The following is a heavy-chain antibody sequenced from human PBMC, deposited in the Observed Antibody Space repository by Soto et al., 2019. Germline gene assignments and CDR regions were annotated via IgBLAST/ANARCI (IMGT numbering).Heavy chain of an antibody. D-gene: IGHD3-22*01. Sequence: GESLKISCKGPVYSFAGYWITWVRQKPGKGLEWMGRIDPSDSQTYYSPSFRGHVTISVTKSITTVFLQWSSLRASDTAMYYCARQIYDSDTGPNFQYYFDSWGQGTPVTVSS. CDR1: VYSFAGYW. CDR2: IDPSDSQT. J-gene: IGHJ4*02. V-gene: IGHV5-10-1*01. CDR3: ARQIYDSDTGPNFQYYFDS.